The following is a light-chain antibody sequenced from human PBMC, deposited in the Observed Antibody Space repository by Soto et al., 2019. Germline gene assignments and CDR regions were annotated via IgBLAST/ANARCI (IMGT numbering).Light chain of an antibody. CDR3: QQRSNWPPWT. Sequence: DIVLTQSPATLSLSPGERATLTCRASQSVSSFLAWYQQKPGQAPRLLIYGASIRATGIPARFSGSGSGTDFTLTISSLEPEDFAVYYCQQRSNWPPWTFVQGTKVDIK. CDR2: GAS. CDR1: QSVSSF. J-gene: IGKJ1*01. V-gene: IGKV3-11*01.